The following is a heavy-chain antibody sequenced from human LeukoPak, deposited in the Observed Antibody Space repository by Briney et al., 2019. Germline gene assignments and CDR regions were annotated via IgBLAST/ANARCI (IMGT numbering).Heavy chain of an antibody. Sequence: GGSVRLSCVASAFTFSSYEMNWVRQAPGKGLEWVSHIRSSGSPIYYADSVKGRFTISRDNAKNSLYLQMNSLRAEDTAVYYCARSEVNTFDIWGQGTMVTV. V-gene: IGHV3-48*03. J-gene: IGHJ3*02. CDR2: IRSSGSPI. D-gene: IGHD3-22*01. CDR3: ARSEVNTFDI. CDR1: AFTFSSYE.